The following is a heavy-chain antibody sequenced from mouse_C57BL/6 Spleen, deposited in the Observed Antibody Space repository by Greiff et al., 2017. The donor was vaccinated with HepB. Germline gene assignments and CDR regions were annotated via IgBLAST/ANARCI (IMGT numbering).Heavy chain of an antibody. CDR2: IYPGDGDT. J-gene: IGHJ4*01. V-gene: IGHV1-82*01. CDR1: GYAFSSSW. CDR3: ARPGDGYYGAMDY. D-gene: IGHD2-3*01. Sequence: QVQLQQSGPELVKPGASVKISCKASGYAFSSSWMNWVKQRPGKGLEWIGRIYPGDGDTNYNGKFKGKATLTADKSSSTAYMQLSSLTSEDSAVYFCARPGDGYYGAMDYWGQGTSVTVSS.